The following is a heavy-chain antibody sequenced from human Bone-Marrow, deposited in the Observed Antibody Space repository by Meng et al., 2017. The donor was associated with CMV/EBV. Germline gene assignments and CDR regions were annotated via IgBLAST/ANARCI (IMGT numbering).Heavy chain of an antibody. Sequence: GESLKISCKGSGYSFTSYWIGWVRQMPGKGLEWMGIIYPGDSDTRYSPSFQGQVTISADKSISTAYLQWSSLKASDTAMYYCARHRQYDFWSGYFQVGDMDVWGQGPTVTVSS. CDR3: ARHRQYDFWSGYFQVGDMDV. V-gene: IGHV5-51*01. J-gene: IGHJ6*02. D-gene: IGHD3-3*01. CDR2: IYPGDSDT. CDR1: GYSFTSYW.